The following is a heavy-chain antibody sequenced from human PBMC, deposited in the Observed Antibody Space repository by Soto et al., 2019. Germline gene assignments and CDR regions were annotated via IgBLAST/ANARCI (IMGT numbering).Heavy chain of an antibody. D-gene: IGHD3-10*01. V-gene: IGHV3-23*01. CDR3: AKGRGGSGSLTPRVDF. J-gene: IGHJ4*02. CDR1: GFTFNNYA. Sequence: EVQLLESGGGLVQPGGSLRLSCAASGFTFNNYAMTWVRQAPGNGLEWFSAISGGGETTSYADSVKGRFTVSRDGSKNTLYLQMRSLRAEDTALYYCAKGRGGSGSLTPRVDFWGQGTLVTVSS. CDR2: ISGGGETT.